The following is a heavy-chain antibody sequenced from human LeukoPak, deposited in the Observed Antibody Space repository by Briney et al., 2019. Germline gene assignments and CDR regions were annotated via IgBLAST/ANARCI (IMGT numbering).Heavy chain of an antibody. J-gene: IGHJ4*02. CDR3: AKDLARVLLWFGPDY. V-gene: IGHV3-23*01. Sequence: GGSLRLSCAASGFTFSSYAMSWVRQAPGKGLEWVSSISGSGGTTYYADSIKGRFTISRDSSKNTLYLQMNSLRAEDTAVYYCAKDLARVLLWFGPDYWGQGTLVTVSS. CDR2: ISGSGGTT. CDR1: GFTFSSYA. D-gene: IGHD3-10*01.